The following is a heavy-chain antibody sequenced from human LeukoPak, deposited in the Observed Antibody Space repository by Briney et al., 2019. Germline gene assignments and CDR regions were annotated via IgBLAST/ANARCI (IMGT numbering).Heavy chain of an antibody. J-gene: IGHJ4*02. D-gene: IGHD3-10*01. Sequence: PGGSLRLSCAASGFTLSNYWTHWVRHAPGKGLVWVSRIKSDGTNTNYADSVRGRFTISRDNAKSTVYLQMNSLRVEDTAIYYCARDLLRGLDSWGQGILVTVSS. CDR1: GFTLSNYW. CDR3: ARDLLRGLDS. CDR2: IKSDGTNT. V-gene: IGHV3-74*01.